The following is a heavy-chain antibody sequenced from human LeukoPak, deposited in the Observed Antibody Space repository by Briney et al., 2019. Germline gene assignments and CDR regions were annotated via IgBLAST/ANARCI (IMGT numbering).Heavy chain of an antibody. CDR3: AKDEATSGGGLAS. J-gene: IGHJ4*02. CDR1: GFTVSGTH. V-gene: IGHV3-53*01. D-gene: IGHD3-16*01. CDR2: MYTGETT. Sequence: GGSLRLSCAASGFTVSGTHMSWVRQAPGKGLEWVAAMYTGETTYYADSVTGRFTISRDNSKNTLYLHMNSLRAEDTAVYYCAKDEATSGGGLASWGQGTLVSVSS.